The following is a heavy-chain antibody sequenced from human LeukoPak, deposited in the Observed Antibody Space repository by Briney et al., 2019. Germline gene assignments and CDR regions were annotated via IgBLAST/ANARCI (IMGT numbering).Heavy chain of an antibody. CDR1: GFTFSSYA. CDR3: AKSPRGGSCWDAFDI. Sequence: GGPLRLSCAASGFTFSSYAMTWVRQAPGKGLEWVSTISGSGGSTYYADSVKGRFTISRDNSKNTLYLQMNSLRAEDTAVYYCAKSPRGGSCWDAFDIWGQGTMVSVSS. J-gene: IGHJ3*02. V-gene: IGHV3-23*01. D-gene: IGHD2-15*01. CDR2: ISGSGGST.